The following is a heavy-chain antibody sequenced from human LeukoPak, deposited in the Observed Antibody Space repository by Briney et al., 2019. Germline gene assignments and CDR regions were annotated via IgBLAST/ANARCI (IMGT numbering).Heavy chain of an antibody. D-gene: IGHD3-22*01. J-gene: IGHJ4*02. CDR2: IYYSGST. V-gene: IGHV4-59*01. Sequence: SETLSLTCTVSGVSISSYYWSWIRQPPGKGLEWIGYIYYSGSTNYNPSLKSRVTISVDTSKNQFSLKLSSVTAADTAVYYCARDLPYYYDSSGYQSGGYWGQGTLVTVSS. CDR3: ARDLPYYYDSSGYQSGGY. CDR1: GVSISSYY.